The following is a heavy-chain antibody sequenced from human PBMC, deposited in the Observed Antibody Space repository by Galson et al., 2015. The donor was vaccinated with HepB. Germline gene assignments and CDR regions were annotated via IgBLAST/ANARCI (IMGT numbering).Heavy chain of an antibody. V-gene: IGHV3-23*01. CDR1: GVTFSSYV. CDR2: ISGSGGST. J-gene: IGHJ6*02. CDR3: AKTINVIRGGKAYGMDV. Sequence: SLRLSCAASGVTFSSYVMRWVRQAPGKGLEWVSSISGSGGSTDYANSVKGRFTISRDNLKNTLFLQMNSLRAEDTAVYFCAKTINVIRGGKAYGMDVWGQGTMVTVSS. D-gene: IGHD3-10*01.